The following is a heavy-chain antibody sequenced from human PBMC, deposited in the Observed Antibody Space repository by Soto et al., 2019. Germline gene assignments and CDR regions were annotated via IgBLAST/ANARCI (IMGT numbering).Heavy chain of an antibody. V-gene: IGHV1-46*01. D-gene: IGHD6-19*01. CDR1: GYTFTSYY. Sequence: GASVKVSCKASGYTFTSYYMHWVRQAPGQGLEWMGIINPSGGSTSYAQKFQGRVTMTRDTSTSTVYMELSSLRSEDTAVYYCARAGNWLVAVGDAFDIWGQGTMVTVS. CDR3: ARAGNWLVAVGDAFDI. CDR2: INPSGGST. J-gene: IGHJ3*02.